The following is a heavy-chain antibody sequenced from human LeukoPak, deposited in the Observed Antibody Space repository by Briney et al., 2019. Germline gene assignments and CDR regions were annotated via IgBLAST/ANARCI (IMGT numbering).Heavy chain of an antibody. CDR3: ARVDVQGVPSP. D-gene: IGHD3-16*01. CDR1: GGSISSSSSY. J-gene: IGHJ5*02. CDR2: IHYSGNT. V-gene: IGHV4-39*01. Sequence: SETLSLTCTVSGGSISSSSSYWGWIRQPPGSGLEWIASIHYSGNTYSNPSLESRVTISIETSKNQFSLRLSSVTAADTALYYCARVDVQGVPSPWGQGTLVTVSS.